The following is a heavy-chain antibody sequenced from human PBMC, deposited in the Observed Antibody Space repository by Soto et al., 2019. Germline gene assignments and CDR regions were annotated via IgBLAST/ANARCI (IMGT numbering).Heavy chain of an antibody. CDR2: IWYDGSNK. Sequence: PWGLMWLECAVCGLSFCRWWMHWVRQAPGKGLEWVAVIWYDGSNKYYADSVKGRFTISRDNSKNTLYLQMNSLRAEDTAVYYCARDGHYYDSSGYPDYWGQGTLVTVSS. CDR1: GLSFCRWW. CDR3: ARDGHYYDSSGYPDY. D-gene: IGHD3-22*01. J-gene: IGHJ4*02. V-gene: IGHV3-33*01.